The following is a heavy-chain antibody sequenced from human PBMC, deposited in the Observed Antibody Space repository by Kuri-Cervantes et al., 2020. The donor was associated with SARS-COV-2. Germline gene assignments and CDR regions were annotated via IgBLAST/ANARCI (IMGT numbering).Heavy chain of an antibody. J-gene: IGHJ6*03. CDR2: IVSYGGGT. CDR1: GFTFSNYA. D-gene: IGHD1-14*01. V-gene: IGHV3-64D*09. Sequence: GESLKISCSASGFTFSNYAMHWVRQASGRGLEYVSGIVSYGGGTEYAESVKGRFTISRDNSKSTLYLQMSSLRVEDTAVYHCVEGGGPGSYDYMDVWGKGTTVTVSS. CDR3: VEGGGPGSYDYMDV.